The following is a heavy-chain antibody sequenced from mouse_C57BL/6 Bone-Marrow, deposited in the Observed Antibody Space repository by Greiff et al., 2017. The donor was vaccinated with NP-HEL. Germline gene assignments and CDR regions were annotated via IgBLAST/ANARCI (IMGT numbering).Heavy chain of an antibody. V-gene: IGHV1-20*01. CDR3: ARDGGSSYLYWYFDV. CDR2: INPYNGDT. D-gene: IGHD1-1*01. J-gene: IGHJ1*03. CDR1: GYSFTGYF. Sequence: VQLQQSGPELVKPGDSVKISCKASGYSFTGYFMNWVMQSHGKSLEWIGRINPYNGDTFYNQKFKGKATLTVDKSSSTAHMELRSLTSEDSAVYYCARDGGSSYLYWYFDVWGTGTTVTVSS.